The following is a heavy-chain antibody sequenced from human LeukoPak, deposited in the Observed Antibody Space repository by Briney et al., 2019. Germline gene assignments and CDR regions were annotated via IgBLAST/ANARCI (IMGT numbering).Heavy chain of an antibody. D-gene: IGHD1-1*01. Sequence: PGGSLRLSCAASGFSVNPYYMSWVRQAPGKGLEWVSAISGSGGSTYYADSVKGRFTISRDNSKNTLYLQMNSLRAEDTAVYYCAKDWRGYNWNDEAEEDYWGQGTLVTVSS. CDR3: AKDWRGYNWNDEAEEDY. CDR2: ISGSGGST. V-gene: IGHV3-23*01. J-gene: IGHJ4*02. CDR1: GFSVNPYY.